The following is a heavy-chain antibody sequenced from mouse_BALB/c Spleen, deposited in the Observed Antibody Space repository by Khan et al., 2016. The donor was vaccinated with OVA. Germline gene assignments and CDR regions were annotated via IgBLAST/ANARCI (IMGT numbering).Heavy chain of an antibody. CDR1: GYAFTSYL. V-gene: IGHV1-54*01. Sequence: QVQLKESGAELVRPGTSVKVSCKASGYAFTSYLIEWINQRPGQGLEWIGLINPGNGNTNYNEKLKGKATLTADKSSSTAYMPLSSLTSDDSAVYFCASSQLGLCFDYWGQVTTLTVSS. CDR2: INPGNGNT. J-gene: IGHJ2*01. D-gene: IGHD3-1*01. CDR3: ASSQLGLCFDY.